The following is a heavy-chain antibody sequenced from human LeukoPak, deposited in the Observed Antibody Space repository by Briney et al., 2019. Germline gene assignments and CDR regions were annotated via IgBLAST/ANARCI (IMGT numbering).Heavy chain of an antibody. CDR1: GGSISSYY. CDR2: IYYSGST. V-gene: IGHV4-59*01. Sequence: SETLSLTCTVSGGSISSYYWGWIRQPLGKGLEWIGYIYYSGSTNYNPSLKSRVTISVDTSKNQFSLKLSSVTAADTAVYYCARAVLGYCSSTSCRGYYFDYWGQGTLVTVSS. D-gene: IGHD2-2*01. CDR3: ARAVLGYCSSTSCRGYYFDY. J-gene: IGHJ4*02.